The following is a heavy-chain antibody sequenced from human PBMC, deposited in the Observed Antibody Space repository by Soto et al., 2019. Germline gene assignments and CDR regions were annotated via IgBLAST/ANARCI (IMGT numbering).Heavy chain of an antibody. CDR1: GFPFSSYA. CDR3: ARVRYDSGVPRAGFDY. D-gene: IGHD4-17*01. V-gene: IGHV3-23*01. J-gene: IGHJ4*02. Sequence: GGSLRLSFAASGFPFSSYAMSWVRQAAGKGLEWAGGIRSSGGYTNYADSVKGRFTISRDNPKDTLYLQMNSLRAEETAVYYCARVRYDSGVPRAGFDYWGQGTLVTVSS. CDR2: IRSSGGYT.